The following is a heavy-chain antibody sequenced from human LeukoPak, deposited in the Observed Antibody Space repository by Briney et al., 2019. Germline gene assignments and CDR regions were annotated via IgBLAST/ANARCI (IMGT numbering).Heavy chain of an antibody. D-gene: IGHD3-10*01. CDR1: GGSISSYY. V-gene: IGHV4-59*01. J-gene: IGHJ3*02. CDR2: IYYSGST. CDR3: ARSLYYYGSDSFDI. Sequence: PSETLSLTCTVSGGSISSYYWNWIRQPPGKGLEWIGYIYYSGSTNYNPSLKSRLTISVDTSKNQFSLKLSSVTAADTAVYYCARSLYYYGSDSFDIWGQGTMVTVSS.